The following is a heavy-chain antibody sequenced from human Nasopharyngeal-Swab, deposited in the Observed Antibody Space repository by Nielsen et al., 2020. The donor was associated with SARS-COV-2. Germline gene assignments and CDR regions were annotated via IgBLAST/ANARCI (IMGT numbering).Heavy chain of an antibody. D-gene: IGHD6-19*01. CDR3: TTGRYSSGWRGKTYYFDY. V-gene: IGHV3-15*01. J-gene: IGHJ4*02. CDR2: IKSKTDGGTT. Sequence: VRQDPGKGLEWVGRIKSKTDGGTTDYAAPVKGRFTISRDDSKNTLYLQMNSLKTEDTAVYYCTTGRYSSGWRGKTYYFDYWGQGTLVTVSS.